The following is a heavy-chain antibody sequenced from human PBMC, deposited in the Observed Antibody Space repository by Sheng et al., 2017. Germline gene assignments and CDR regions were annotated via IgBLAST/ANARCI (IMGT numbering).Heavy chain of an antibody. D-gene: IGHD6-13*01. Sequence: QVQLQQWGAGLLKPSETLSLTCAVYGGSFSGYYWSWIRQPPGKGLEWIGEINHSGSTNYNPSLKSRVTISVDTSKNQFSLKLSSVTAADTAVYYCARSGRAAAGTRVPYTAFNYWGQGNPGHRLL. J-gene: IGHJ4*02. CDR2: INHSGST. V-gene: IGHV4-34*01. CDR1: GGSFSGYY. CDR3: ARSGRAAAGTRVPYTAFNY.